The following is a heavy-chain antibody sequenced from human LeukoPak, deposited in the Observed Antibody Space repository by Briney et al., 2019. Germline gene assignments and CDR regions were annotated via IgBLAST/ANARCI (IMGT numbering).Heavy chain of an antibody. CDR1: GFTFSDYY. J-gene: IGHJ6*02. V-gene: IGHV3-11*01. Sequence: GGSLRFSCAASGFTFSDYYMSWIRQAPGKGLEWVSYISSSGSTIYYADSEKGRFTISRDNAKNSLYLQMNSLRAEDTAVYYCAAYYDFWSGYSNYYGMDVWGQGTTVTVSS. D-gene: IGHD3-3*01. CDR3: AAYYDFWSGYSNYYGMDV. CDR2: ISSSGSTI.